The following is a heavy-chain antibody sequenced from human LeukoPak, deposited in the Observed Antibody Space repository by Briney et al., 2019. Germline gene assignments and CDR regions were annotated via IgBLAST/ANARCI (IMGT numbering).Heavy chain of an antibody. CDR1: GFTVSTNY. D-gene: IGHD3-22*01. CDR3: AKDRYSDNTGHHYENEY. CDR2: IYTGGST. J-gene: IGHJ4*02. Sequence: GGSLRLSCAASGFTVSTNYLSWVRQAPGKGLEWVSIIYTGGSTYYADSVKGRFIISRDNSKSTVYLQMNSLRAEDTAVYYCAKDRYSDNTGHHYENEYWGQGTLVTVSS. V-gene: IGHV3-66*01.